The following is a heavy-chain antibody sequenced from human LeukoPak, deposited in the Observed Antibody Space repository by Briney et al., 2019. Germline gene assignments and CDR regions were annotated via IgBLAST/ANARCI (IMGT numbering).Heavy chain of an antibody. CDR3: ARACSSTSCSGSDYYYYGMDV. J-gene: IGHJ6*04. CDR1: GYAFTGYY. Sequence: SVKVSCKASGYAFTGYYMHWVRQAPGQGLEWMGGIIPIFGTANYAQKLQGRVTITADKSTSTAYMELSSLRSEDTAVYYCARACSSTSCSGSDYYYYGMDVWGKGTTVTVSS. V-gene: IGHV1-69*06. D-gene: IGHD2-2*01. CDR2: IIPIFGTA.